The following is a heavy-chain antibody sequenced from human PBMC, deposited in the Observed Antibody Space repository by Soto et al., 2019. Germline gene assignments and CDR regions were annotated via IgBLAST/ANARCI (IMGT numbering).Heavy chain of an antibody. CDR1: GFTFCSYV. CDR2: ISGSGGSI. CDR3: AKDFLTYYYESRLLGY. Sequence: GGSLRLCCAASGFTFCSYVMSGARQAPGKGLEWVSAISGSGGSIYYADSVKGRFTISRDNSKNTLYLQMNSLRAEDTAVYYCAKDFLTYYYESRLLGYWGQGTLVTVSS. V-gene: IGHV3-23*01. J-gene: IGHJ4*02. D-gene: IGHD3-22*01.